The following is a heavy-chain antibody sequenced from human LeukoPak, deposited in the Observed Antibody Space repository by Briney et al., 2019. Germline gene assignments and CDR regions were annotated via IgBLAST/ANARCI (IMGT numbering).Heavy chain of an antibody. CDR3: AREPSLYSGSYVDY. CDR1: GGSISSGGYY. D-gene: IGHD1-26*01. Sequence: PSQTLSLTCTVSGGSISSGGYYWSWIRQHPGKGLEWIGYIYYSGSTCYNPSLKSRVTISVDTSKNQFSLKLSSVTAADTAVYYCAREPSLYSGSYVDYWGQGTLVTVSS. CDR2: IYYSGST. V-gene: IGHV4-31*03. J-gene: IGHJ4*02.